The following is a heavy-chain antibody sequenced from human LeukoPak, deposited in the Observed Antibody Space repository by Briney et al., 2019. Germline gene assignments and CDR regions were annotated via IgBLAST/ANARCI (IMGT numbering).Heavy chain of an antibody. V-gene: IGHV3-74*01. CDR2: ISTDGGST. J-gene: IGHJ4*02. Sequence: GGSLRLSCGASGFTFSNYFVHWVRQVPGKGLMWVSRISTDGGSTWYADSVKGRFTISRDNAKSTLYLQMNSLRAEDTAVYYCARDSTSGIDYWGQGTLVTVSS. CDR3: ARDSTSGIDY. CDR1: GFTFSNYF. D-gene: IGHD3-10*01.